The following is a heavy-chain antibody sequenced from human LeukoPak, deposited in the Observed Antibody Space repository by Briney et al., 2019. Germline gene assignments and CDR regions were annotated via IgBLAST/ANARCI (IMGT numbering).Heavy chain of an antibody. CDR3: ARNKPLDPFDI. J-gene: IGHJ3*02. V-gene: IGHV4-59*01. CDR2: IYYSGST. Sequence: PSETLSLTCTVSGGSISTYYWSWIRQPPGKGLEWIGYIYYSGSTYYNPSLKSRVTISVDTSKTQFSLKLNGVTAADTAVYYCARNKPLDPFDIWGQGTMVTVSS. CDR1: GGSISTYY. D-gene: IGHD1/OR15-1a*01.